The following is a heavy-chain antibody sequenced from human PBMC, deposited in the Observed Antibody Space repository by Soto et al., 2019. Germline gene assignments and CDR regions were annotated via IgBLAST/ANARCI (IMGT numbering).Heavy chain of an antibody. J-gene: IGHJ6*02. CDR3: ARKGGPVVGATSYYYYYYGMDV. D-gene: IGHD1-26*01. V-gene: IGHV1-46*01. CDR2: INPSGGST. Sequence: ASVKVSCKASGYTFTSYYMHWVRQAPGQGLEWKGIINPSGGSTSYAQKFQGRVTMTRDTSTSTVYMELSSLRSEDTAVYYCARKGGPVVGATSYYYYYYGMDVWGQGTTVTVSS. CDR1: GYTFTSYY.